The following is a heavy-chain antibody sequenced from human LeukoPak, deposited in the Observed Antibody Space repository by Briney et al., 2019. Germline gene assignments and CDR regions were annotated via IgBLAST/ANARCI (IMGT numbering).Heavy chain of an antibody. CDR1: GGSISSSNW. D-gene: IGHD2-15*01. V-gene: IGHV4-4*02. Sequence: PSETLSLTCAVSGGSISSSNWWSWVRQPPGKGLEWIGEIYHSGSTNYNPSLKSRVTISVDKSKNQFSLKLSSVTAADTAVYYCARGSPFGYCSGGSCPPFDYWGQGTLVTVSS. CDR3: ARGSPFGYCSGGSCPPFDY. J-gene: IGHJ4*02. CDR2: IYHSGST.